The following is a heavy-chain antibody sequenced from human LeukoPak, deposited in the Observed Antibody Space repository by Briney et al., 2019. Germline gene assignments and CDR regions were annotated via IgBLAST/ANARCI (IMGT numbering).Heavy chain of an antibody. CDR1: GGSFSGYY. CDR3: ARVRGIVVVVAAKLGGHYFDY. V-gene: IGHV4-34*01. D-gene: IGHD2-15*01. Sequence: SETLSLTCAVYGGSFSGYYWSWIRQPPGKGLDWIGEINHSGSTNYNPSLKSRVTISVDTSKNQFSLKLSSVTAADTAVYYCARVRGIVVVVAAKLGGHYFDYWGQGTLVTVSS. CDR2: INHSGST. J-gene: IGHJ4*02.